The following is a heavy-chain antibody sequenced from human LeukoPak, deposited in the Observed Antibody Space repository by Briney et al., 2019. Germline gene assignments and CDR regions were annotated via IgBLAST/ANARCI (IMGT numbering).Heavy chain of an antibody. CDR2: IYYSGST. J-gene: IGHJ6*03. Sequence: SETLSLTCTVSGGSISSGGYYWSWIRQHPGKGLEWIGYIYYSGSTYYNPSLKSRVTISVDTSKNQFSLKLSSVTAADTAMYYCARVVPAAIGYYYYMDVWGKGTTVTVSS. V-gene: IGHV4-31*03. CDR3: ARVVPAAIGYYYYMDV. CDR1: GGSISSGGYY. D-gene: IGHD2-2*01.